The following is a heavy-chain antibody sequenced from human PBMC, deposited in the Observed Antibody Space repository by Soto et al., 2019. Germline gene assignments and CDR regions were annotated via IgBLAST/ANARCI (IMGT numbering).Heavy chain of an antibody. J-gene: IGHJ5*02. CDR2: INHSGST. D-gene: IGHD2-2*01. CDR3: ARGPIVVVPAARVIAWFDP. V-gene: IGHV4-34*01. Sequence: PSETLSLTCAVYGGSFSGYYRSWIRQPPGKGLEWIGEINHSGSTNYNPSLKSRVTISVDTSKNQFSLKLSSVTAADTAVYYCARGPIVVVPAARVIAWFDPWGQGTLVTVSS. CDR1: GGSFSGYY.